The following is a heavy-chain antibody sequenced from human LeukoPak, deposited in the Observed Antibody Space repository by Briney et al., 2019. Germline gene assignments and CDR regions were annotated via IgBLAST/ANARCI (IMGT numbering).Heavy chain of an antibody. J-gene: IGHJ6*02. Sequence: SVKVSCKASGGTFSSYAISWVRQAPGQGLEWMGGIIPMFGTANYAQKFQGRVTITADESTSTAYMELSSLRSEGTAVYYCARAGAVKTCPPRSTSCRHYYYYYGMDVWGQGTTVTVSS. CDR3: ARAGAVKTCPPRSTSCRHYYYYYGMDV. CDR1: GGTFSSYA. V-gene: IGHV1-69*01. D-gene: IGHD2-2*01. CDR2: IIPMFGTA.